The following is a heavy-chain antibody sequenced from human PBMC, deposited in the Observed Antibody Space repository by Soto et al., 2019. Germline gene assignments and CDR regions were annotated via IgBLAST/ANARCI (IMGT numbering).Heavy chain of an antibody. CDR1: GGTFTSYS. V-gene: IGHV1-69*01. CDR3: ARARIVAVSGRTGGYYYYAMDL. Sequence: QVQLEQSGAEVKRPGSSVKVSSRASGGTFTSYSINWVRRAPGQGPEWMGAVIPRFGTTTYAQRFEGRVTVTADASTSTVFMEMSGLRSEDTAVYFCARARIVAVSGRTGGYYYYAMDLWGQGTAVIVSS. CDR2: VIPRFGTT. J-gene: IGHJ6*02. D-gene: IGHD2-2*01.